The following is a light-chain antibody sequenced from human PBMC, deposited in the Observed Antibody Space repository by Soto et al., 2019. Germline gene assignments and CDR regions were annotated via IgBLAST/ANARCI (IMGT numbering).Light chain of an antibody. V-gene: IGKV4-1*01. CDR2: WAS. J-gene: IGKJ4*01. CDR1: QSVLYSSSNKNY. Sequence: DVVMTQSPDSLAVSVGERATINCKSSQSVLYSSSNKNYLAWYQQKPGQPPKLLIYWASTRESGVPDRFSGSGCGTDFTLTIVSLRGEDVAVYYCQQDYSIPFTFVGGTKVEIK. CDR3: QQDYSIPFT.